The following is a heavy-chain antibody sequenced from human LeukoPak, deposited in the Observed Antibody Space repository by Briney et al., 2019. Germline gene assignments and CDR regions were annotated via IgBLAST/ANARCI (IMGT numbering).Heavy chain of an antibody. V-gene: IGHV3-23*01. Sequence: GGSLRLSCAASGXTFSSYAMSWVRQAPGKGLEWVSAISGSGGSTYYADSVKGRFTISRDNSKNTLYLQMNSLRAEDTAVYYCAKVSQQLVFLGYFDYWGQGILVTVSS. D-gene: IGHD6-13*01. J-gene: IGHJ4*02. CDR3: AKVSQQLVFLGYFDY. CDR2: ISGSGGST. CDR1: GXTFSSYA.